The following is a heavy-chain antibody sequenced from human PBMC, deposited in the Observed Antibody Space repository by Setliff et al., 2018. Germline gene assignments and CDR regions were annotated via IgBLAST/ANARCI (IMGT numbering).Heavy chain of an antibody. CDR1: GGSFSNYY. Sequence: ASETLSLTCTVYGGSFSNYYWSWIRQPPGKGLEWIGYVYSGGSPNYSPSFKSRVTMSIDTSKNQFSLKLKSVTAADTAVYYCARDRTAYSYGLDVWGQGTTVTVSS. V-gene: IGHV4-59*01. D-gene: IGHD5-18*01. J-gene: IGHJ6*02. CDR2: VYSGGSP. CDR3: ARDRTAYSYGLDV.